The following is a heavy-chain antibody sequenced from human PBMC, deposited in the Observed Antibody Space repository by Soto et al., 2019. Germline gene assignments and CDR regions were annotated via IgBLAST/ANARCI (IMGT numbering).Heavy chain of an antibody. Sequence: EVQLLESGGGLVQPGGSLRLSCAASGFTFSRYAMSWVRQAPGKGLEWVSAISGSGGSTYYADSVKGRFTISRDNSKNTLYLQMNSLRAEDTAVYYCAKDEVGAVYCDYYGMDVWGQGTTVTVSS. CDR3: AKDEVGAVYCDYYGMDV. D-gene: IGHD1-26*01. V-gene: IGHV3-23*01. CDR2: ISGSGGST. CDR1: GFTFSRYA. J-gene: IGHJ6*02.